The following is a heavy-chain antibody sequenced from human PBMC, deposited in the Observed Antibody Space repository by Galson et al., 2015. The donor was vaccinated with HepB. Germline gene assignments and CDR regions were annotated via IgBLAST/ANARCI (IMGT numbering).Heavy chain of an antibody. CDR2: INPNSGGT. CDR3: AREATKSGPGSIAAAGLIDY. CDR1: GYTFTGYY. Sequence: SVKVSCKASGYTFTGYYMHWVRQAPGQGLEWMGWINPNSGGTNYAQKFQGRVTMTRDTSISTAYMELSRLRSDDTAVYYCAREATKSGPGSIAAAGLIDYWGQGTLVTVSS. J-gene: IGHJ4*02. V-gene: IGHV1-2*02. D-gene: IGHD6-13*01.